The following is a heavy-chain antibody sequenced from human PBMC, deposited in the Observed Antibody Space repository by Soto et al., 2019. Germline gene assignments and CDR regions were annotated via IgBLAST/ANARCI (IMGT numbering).Heavy chain of an antibody. Sequence: RRLSCAASGFSFSTLAMGWVRQAPGKGLEWVSGITYNSDTTHYTDSVKGRFTISRDNSKSMLYLQVNGLRAEDTAVYYCAKDATRTSGWYYFDYWGQGALVTVYS. V-gene: IGHV3-23*01. CDR2: ITYNSDTT. CDR1: GFSFSTLA. D-gene: IGHD6-19*01. CDR3: AKDATRTSGWYYFDY. J-gene: IGHJ4*02.